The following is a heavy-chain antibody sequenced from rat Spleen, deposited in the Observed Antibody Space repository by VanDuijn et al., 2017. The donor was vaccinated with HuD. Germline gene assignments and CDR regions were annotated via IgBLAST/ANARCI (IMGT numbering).Heavy chain of an antibody. D-gene: IGHD1-12*02. J-gene: IGHJ3*01. Sequence: EVQLQESGPGLVKPSQSLSLTCSVSGHSISSTYRRNWIRKFPGNKLEWMGYINSAGTTIYSPSLKSRISITRDTSKNQFFLQVNSVTTDDTATYYCARSDGVHYFLPFADWGQGSLVTVSS. CDR1: GHSISSTYR. V-gene: IGHV3-3*01. CDR2: INSAGTT. CDR3: ARSDGVHYFLPFAD.